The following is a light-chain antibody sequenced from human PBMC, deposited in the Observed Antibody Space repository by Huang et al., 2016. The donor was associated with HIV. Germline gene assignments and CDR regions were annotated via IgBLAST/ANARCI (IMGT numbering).Light chain of an antibody. CDR3: QKYNNWPWA. V-gene: IGKV3-15*01. J-gene: IGKJ1*01. CDR2: EAS. Sequence: EIVMTQSPATLSMSPGERATLSCRASQSVSTRLAWYQHKPGQVPRLLISEASTRATGVPARFSGSGSGTEFTLTISGLQSEDFAVYYCQKYNNWPWAFGQGTKVEIK. CDR1: QSVSTR.